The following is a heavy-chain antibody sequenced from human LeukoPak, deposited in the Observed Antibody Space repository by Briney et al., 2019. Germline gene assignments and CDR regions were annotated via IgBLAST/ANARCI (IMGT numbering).Heavy chain of an antibody. Sequence: GASVKVSCKASGGTFSSYAISWVRQAPGQGLEWMGGIIPIFGTANYAQKFQGRVTITTDESTSIAYMELSSLRSEDTAVYYCARMYSSSFDAFDIWGQGTMVTVSS. J-gene: IGHJ3*02. CDR1: GGTFSSYA. V-gene: IGHV1-69*05. D-gene: IGHD6-6*01. CDR2: IIPIFGTA. CDR3: ARMYSSSFDAFDI.